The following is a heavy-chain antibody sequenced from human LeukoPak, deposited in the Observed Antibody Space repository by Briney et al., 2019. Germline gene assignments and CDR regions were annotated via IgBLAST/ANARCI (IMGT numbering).Heavy chain of an antibody. Sequence: GGSLRLSWAASGFSFSDFGMHWVRQAPGKGLEWVTFIHVDGKEIYYTDSVEGRFTISRDNSNSTVYLQMHSLTIDDTGVYYCAKDQVPMDVWGKGTTVIVSS. CDR3: AKDQVPMDV. CDR1: GFSFSDFG. CDR2: IHVDGKEI. J-gene: IGHJ6*03. V-gene: IGHV3-30*02.